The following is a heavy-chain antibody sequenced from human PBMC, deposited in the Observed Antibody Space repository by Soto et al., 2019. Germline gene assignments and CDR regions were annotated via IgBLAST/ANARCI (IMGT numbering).Heavy chain of an antibody. CDR1: GGTFSSYA. Sequence: QVQLVQSGAEVKKPGSSVKVSCKASGGTFSSYAISWVRQAPGQGLEWMGGIIPIFGTANYAQKFQGRVTITADESTRTAYMELSSLRSENTSVYYCARAHTKFGLGPYYYYYGMDVCGQGTTVTVSS. D-gene: IGHD3-9*01. CDR3: ARAHTKFGLGPYYYYYGMDV. J-gene: IGHJ6*02. V-gene: IGHV1-69*01. CDR2: IIPIFGTA.